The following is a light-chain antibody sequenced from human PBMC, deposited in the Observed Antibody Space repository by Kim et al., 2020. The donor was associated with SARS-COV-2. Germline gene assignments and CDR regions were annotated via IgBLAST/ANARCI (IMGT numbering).Light chain of an antibody. CDR2: AAS. J-gene: IGKJ5*01. Sequence: ASVGDRVTLACRASQAISNYLAWYQQKPGKAPNLLIYAASSLESGVPSRFSGSGSGTDFTLTISSLQPEDSATYYCQQLQSYPITFGQGTRLEIK. CDR1: QAISNY. V-gene: IGKV1-9*01. CDR3: QQLQSYPIT.